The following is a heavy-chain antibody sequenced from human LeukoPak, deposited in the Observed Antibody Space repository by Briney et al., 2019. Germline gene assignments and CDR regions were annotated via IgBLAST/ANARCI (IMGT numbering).Heavy chain of an antibody. Sequence: GGSLRLSCAASGFTFSSYGMSWVRQAPGKGLEWVSAISGSGGSKYYADSVKGRFTISRDNSKNTLYLQMNSLRAEDTAVYYCARASAHYYYYYYMDVWGKGTTVTVSS. CDR1: GFTFSSYG. CDR3: ARASAHYYYYYYMDV. CDR2: ISGSGGSK. J-gene: IGHJ6*03. V-gene: IGHV3-23*01.